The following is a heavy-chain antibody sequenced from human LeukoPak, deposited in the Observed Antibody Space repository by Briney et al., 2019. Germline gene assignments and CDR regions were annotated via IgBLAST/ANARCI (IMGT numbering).Heavy chain of an antibody. CDR1: GFTFSSYA. CDR3: ATDCSSTSCFDY. V-gene: IGHV3-23*01. D-gene: IGHD2-2*01. CDR2: ISGSGGST. J-gene: IGHJ4*02. Sequence: GGSLRLSCAASGFTFSSYAMSWVRQAPGKGLEWVSAISGSGGSTYYADSAKGRFTISRDNSKNTLYLQMNSLRAEDTAVYYCATDCSSTSCFDYWGQGTLVTVSS.